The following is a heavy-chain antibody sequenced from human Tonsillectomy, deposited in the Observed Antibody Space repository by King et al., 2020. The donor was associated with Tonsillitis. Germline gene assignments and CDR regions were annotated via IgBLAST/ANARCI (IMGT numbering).Heavy chain of an antibody. V-gene: IGHV3-23*04. CDR1: GFTFSSYA. J-gene: IGHJ4*02. D-gene: IGHD1-1*01. CDR3: AKDRGWNDDSFDY. CDR2: ISGSGGST. Sequence: VQLVESGGGLVQPGGSLRLSCAASGFTFSSYAMSWVRQAPGKGLEWVSTISGSGGSTYYADSVKGRFTISRDNSKKTLFLQMNSLRVEDTAVYYCAKDRGWNDDSFDYWGQGTLVTVSS.